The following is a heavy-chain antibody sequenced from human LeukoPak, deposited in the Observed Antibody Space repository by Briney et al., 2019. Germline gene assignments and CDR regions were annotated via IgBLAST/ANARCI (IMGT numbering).Heavy chain of an antibody. Sequence: GESLKISCKGSGYSFTSYWIGWVRQMPGKGLEWMGIIYPGDSDTRYSPSFQGQVTISADKSISTACLQWSSLKASDTAMYYCARHGGLAAAGTNGGFDYWGQGTLVTVSS. CDR1: GYSFTSYW. CDR2: IYPGDSDT. V-gene: IGHV5-51*01. J-gene: IGHJ4*02. CDR3: ARHGGLAAAGTNGGFDY. D-gene: IGHD6-13*01.